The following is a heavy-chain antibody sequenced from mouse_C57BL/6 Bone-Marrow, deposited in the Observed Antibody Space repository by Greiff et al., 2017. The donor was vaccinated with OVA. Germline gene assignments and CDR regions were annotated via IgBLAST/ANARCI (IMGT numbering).Heavy chain of an antibody. V-gene: IGHV1-61*01. CDR1: GYTFTSYW. J-gene: IGHJ2*01. CDR3: AVWLDFDY. D-gene: IGHD2-2*01. Sequence: VKLQQPGAELVRPGSSVKLSCKASGYTFTSYWMDWVKQRPGQGLEWIGNIYPSDSETHYNQKFKDKATLTVDKSSSTAYMQLSSLTSEDSAVYYCAVWLDFDYWGQGTTLTVSS. CDR2: IYPSDSET.